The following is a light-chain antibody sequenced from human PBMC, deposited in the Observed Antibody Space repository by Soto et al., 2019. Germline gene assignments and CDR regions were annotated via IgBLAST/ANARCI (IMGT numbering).Light chain of an antibody. CDR1: QSVSTNY. J-gene: IGKJ5*01. Sequence: IGLTQSPGTLSLSPGERATLSCRASQSVSTNYLAWYQQKPGQAPRLLIYAASSRATGIPDRFSGSGSGTDFTLTISRLEPEDFAVYYCQQYYGSPGITFGQGTRLEIK. CDR3: QQYYGSPGIT. CDR2: AAS. V-gene: IGKV3-20*01.